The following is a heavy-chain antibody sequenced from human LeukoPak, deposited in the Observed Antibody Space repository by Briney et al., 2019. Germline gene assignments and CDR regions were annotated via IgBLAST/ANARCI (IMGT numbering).Heavy chain of an antibody. V-gene: IGHV4-59*01. CDR2: IYYSGST. CDR3: ARLYSSGWYWEYYFDY. J-gene: IGHJ4*02. Sequence: PSETLSLTCTVSGGSISSYYWSWIRQPPGKGPEWIGYIYYSGSTNYNPSLKSRVTISVDTSKNQFSLKLSSVTAADTAVYYCARLYSSGWYWEYYFDYWGQGTLVTVSS. D-gene: IGHD6-19*01. CDR1: GGSISSYY.